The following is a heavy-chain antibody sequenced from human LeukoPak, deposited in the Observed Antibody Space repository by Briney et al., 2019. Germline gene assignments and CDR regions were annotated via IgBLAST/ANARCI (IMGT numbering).Heavy chain of an antibody. CDR2: INAYNGNT. Sequence: ASVKVSCKASGYTFTSYGISWVRQAPGQGLEWMGWINAYNGNTNYVQKLHGRVIMTTDTSTSTAYMELRSLRSDDTAVYYCARLYYDILTGYYADYWGQGTLVTVSS. V-gene: IGHV1-18*01. CDR3: ARLYYDILTGYYADY. D-gene: IGHD3-9*01. J-gene: IGHJ4*02. CDR1: GYTFTSYG.